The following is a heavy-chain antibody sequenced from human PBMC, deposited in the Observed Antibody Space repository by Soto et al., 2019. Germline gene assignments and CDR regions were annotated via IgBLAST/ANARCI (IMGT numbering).Heavy chain of an antibody. CDR3: ARGDIVVVPAAIRGYYYGMDV. V-gene: IGHV1-69*01. CDR2: IIPIFGTA. CDR1: GGTFSSYA. Sequence: QVQLVQSGAEVKKPGSSVKVSCKASGGTFSSYAISWVRQAPGQGLEWMGGIIPIFGTANYAQKFQGRVTITADESTSNAYMGMSSLRSEDTAVYYCARGDIVVVPAAIRGYYYGMDVWGQGTTVTVSS. D-gene: IGHD2-2*02. J-gene: IGHJ6*02.